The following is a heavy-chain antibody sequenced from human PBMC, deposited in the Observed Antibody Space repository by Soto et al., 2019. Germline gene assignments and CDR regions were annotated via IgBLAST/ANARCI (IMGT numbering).Heavy chain of an antibody. CDR3: ARRGSGRYYDY. J-gene: IGHJ4*02. V-gene: IGHV3-23*01. CDR1: GFTFSSYA. Sequence: EVQLLESGGGLVQPGGSLRLSCAASGFTFSSYAMRWVRQAPVKGLEWVSAISGSGGSTYYADSVKGRFTISRDNSNNTLYLQMTSLRAEDTAVYYCARRGSGRYYDYWGQGTLVTVSS. D-gene: IGHD1-26*01. CDR2: ISGSGGST.